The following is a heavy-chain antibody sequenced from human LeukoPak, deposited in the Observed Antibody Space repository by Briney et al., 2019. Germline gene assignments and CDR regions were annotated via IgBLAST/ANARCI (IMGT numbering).Heavy chain of an antibody. Sequence: ASVKVSCKASGYTFTSYGISWVRQAPGQGLEWMGWISAYNGNTNYAQKLQGRVTMTTDTSTSTAYMELSSLRSEDTAVYYCARALRGIAAAASRFYYYYMDVWGKGTTVTVSS. CDR1: GYTFTSYG. V-gene: IGHV1-18*01. CDR2: ISAYNGNT. CDR3: ARALRGIAAAASRFYYYYMDV. D-gene: IGHD6-13*01. J-gene: IGHJ6*03.